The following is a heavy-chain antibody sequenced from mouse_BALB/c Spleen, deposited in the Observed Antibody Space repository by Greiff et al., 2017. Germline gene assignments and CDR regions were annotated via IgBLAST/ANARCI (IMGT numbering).Heavy chain of an antibody. CDR2: ISYSGST. V-gene: IGHV3-8*02. D-gene: IGHD2-3*01. J-gene: IGHJ4*01. CDR3: ARAGDGYYVNAMDN. CDR1: GDSITSGY. Sequence: DVKLQESGPSLVKPSQTLSLTCSVTGDSITSGYWNWIRKFPGNKLEYMGYISYSGSTYYNPSLKSRISITRDTSKNQYYLQLNSVTTEDTATYYCARAGDGYYVNAMDNWGQGTSVTVSS.